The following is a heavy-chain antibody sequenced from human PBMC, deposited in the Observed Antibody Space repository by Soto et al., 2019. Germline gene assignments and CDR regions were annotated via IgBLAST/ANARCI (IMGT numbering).Heavy chain of an antibody. CDR3: AKDQASGQGSFDS. Sequence: PGGSLRLSCAVSGFTFSDYWMTWVRQAPGKGLEWVALISYDGSNQYYADSVKGRFTISRDNSKNTLFLQMNSLRADDTAVYYCAKDQASGQGSFDSWGQGTLVTVSS. CDR2: ISYDGSNQ. V-gene: IGHV3-30*18. J-gene: IGHJ4*02. CDR1: GFTFSDYW.